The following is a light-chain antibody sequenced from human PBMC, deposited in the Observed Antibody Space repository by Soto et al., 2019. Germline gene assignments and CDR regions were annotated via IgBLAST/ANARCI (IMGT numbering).Light chain of an antibody. CDR2: AAS. J-gene: IGKJ4*01. Sequence: DIRMTQSPSSVSASVGDRVSITCRARQGIGDWLAGYQQKPGKAPKLLVYAASSLQSGVPSRFSGGGSGTDLTLPVRSLQPEDFAPYYCQQGYSFPVPFGGGTKGEIK. V-gene: IGKV1-12*01. CDR3: QQGYSFPVP. CDR1: QGIGDW.